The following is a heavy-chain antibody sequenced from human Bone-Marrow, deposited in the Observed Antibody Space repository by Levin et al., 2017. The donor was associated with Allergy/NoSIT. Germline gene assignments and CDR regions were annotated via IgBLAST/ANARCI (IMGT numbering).Heavy chain of an antibody. J-gene: IGHJ6*03. CDR1: GESFNGYY. D-gene: IGHD1-1*01. Sequence: SETLSLTCAVFGESFNGYYWSWIRQPPGQGLEWIGEINHSGSTNYNPSLKSRVTISVDMSKNQFSLKLNSVTAADTAVYYCARSRRTGQVPTAVYYYYYYLDVWGTGITVTVS. CDR3: ARSRRTGQVPTAVYYYYYYLDV. CDR2: INHSGST. V-gene: IGHV4-34*01.